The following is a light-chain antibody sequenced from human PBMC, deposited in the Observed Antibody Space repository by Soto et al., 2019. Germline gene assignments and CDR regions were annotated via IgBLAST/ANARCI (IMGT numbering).Light chain of an antibody. CDR2: DVS. J-gene: IGLJ1*01. CDR1: SSDVGGYNY. CDR3: SSYTSSRVYV. Sequence: QSVLTQTASVSGSPGQSITISCTGTSSDVGGYNYVSWYQQHPGKAPKLMIYDVSNRHSGVSNRFSGSKSGNTASLTISGLQAEDAADYYCSSYTSSRVYVFGTGTKVTVL. V-gene: IGLV2-14*01.